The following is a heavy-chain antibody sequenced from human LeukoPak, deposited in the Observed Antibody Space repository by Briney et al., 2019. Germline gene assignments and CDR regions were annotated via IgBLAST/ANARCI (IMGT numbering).Heavy chain of an antibody. D-gene: IGHD3-22*01. V-gene: IGHV3-7*01. CDR2: IKQDGSEK. Sequence: PGGSLRLSCAASGFTFSSYWMSWVRQAPGKGLEWVANIKQDGSEKYYVDSVEGRFTISRDNAKNSLYLQMNSLRAEDTAVYYCAGEVIFPSCWFDPWGQGTLVTVSS. J-gene: IGHJ5*02. CDR3: AGEVIFPSCWFDP. CDR1: GFTFSSYW.